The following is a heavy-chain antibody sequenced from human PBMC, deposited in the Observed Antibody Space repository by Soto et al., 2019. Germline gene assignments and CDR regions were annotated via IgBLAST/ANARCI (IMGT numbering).Heavy chain of an antibody. Sequence: PSETLSLSCTVSGGSSGNISDYWGCIHQPPGKGLEWIGSIYYSGSTYYNPSLKSRVTISVDTSKNQFSLKLSSVTAADTAVYYCARHGGNIVVVPAAMRPLGYWGQGTLVTAPQ. D-gene: IGHD2-2*01. CDR3: ARHGGNIVVVPAAMRPLGY. J-gene: IGHJ4*02. V-gene: IGHV4-39*01. CDR1: GGSSGNISDY. CDR2: IYYSGST.